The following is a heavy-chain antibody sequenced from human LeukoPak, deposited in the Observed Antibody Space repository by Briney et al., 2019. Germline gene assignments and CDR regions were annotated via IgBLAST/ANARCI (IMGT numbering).Heavy chain of an antibody. CDR3: VRQISSY. CDR2: INSNSGGT. Sequence: ASVKVSCKASGYAFTSYGISWVRQAPGQRLEWMGWINSNSGGTNYAQKFQGRVTMTRDTSISTAYIELSRLTSDDTAVYYYVRQISSYWGQGTLVTVSS. CDR1: GYAFTSYG. J-gene: IGHJ4*02. V-gene: IGHV1-2*02. D-gene: IGHD2/OR15-2a*01.